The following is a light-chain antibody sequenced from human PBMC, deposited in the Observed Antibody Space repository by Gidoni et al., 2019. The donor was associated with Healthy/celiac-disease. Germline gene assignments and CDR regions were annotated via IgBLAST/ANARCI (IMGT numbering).Light chain of an antibody. Sequence: IQMTQSPSSLSASVGDRVTITCRASQSISNYLAWYQQKPGKVPKLLIYAASTLQSGVPSRFSGSGSGTDFTLTISSLQPEDVATYYCQQYNSTPFTFGPGTKVDIK. CDR1: QSISNY. V-gene: IGKV1-27*01. CDR2: AAS. CDR3: QQYNSTPFT. J-gene: IGKJ3*01.